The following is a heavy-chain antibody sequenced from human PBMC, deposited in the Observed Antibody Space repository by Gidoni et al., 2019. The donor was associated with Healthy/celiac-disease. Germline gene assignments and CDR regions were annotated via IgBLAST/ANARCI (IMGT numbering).Heavy chain of an antibody. V-gene: IGHV3-13*04. CDR3: ARARYGVGMDV. CDR2: IGTAGDT. D-gene: IGHD4-17*01. Sequence: EVQLVESGGGLVQPGGSLRLSCAASGFTFSSYDMHWVRQATGKGLEWVSAIGTAGDTYYPGSVKGRFTISRENAKNSLYLQMNSLRAGDTAVYYCARARYGVGMDVWGQGTTVTVSS. CDR1: GFTFSSYD. J-gene: IGHJ6*02.